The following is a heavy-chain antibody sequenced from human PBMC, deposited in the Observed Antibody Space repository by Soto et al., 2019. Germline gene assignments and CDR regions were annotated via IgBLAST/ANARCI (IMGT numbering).Heavy chain of an antibody. D-gene: IGHD4-17*01. Sequence: QVQLVQSGAEVKKPGASVKVSCKASGYTFTSYGISWVRQAPGQGLEWMGWISAYKSNTNYAQKLQGRVTMTTDTSTSTADMELRSLRSDDTAVYYCARTTEGRWSAYRGQGTPVTVSS. CDR2: ISAYKSNT. CDR3: ARTTEGRWSAY. V-gene: IGHV1-18*01. CDR1: GYTFTSYG. J-gene: IGHJ4*02.